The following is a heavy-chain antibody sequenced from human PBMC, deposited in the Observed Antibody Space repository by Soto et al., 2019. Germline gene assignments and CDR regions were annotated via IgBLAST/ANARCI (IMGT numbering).Heavy chain of an antibody. CDR3: ARQASGYYSGXFDP. CDR2: IFYSGGT. D-gene: IGHD3-22*01. Sequence: PSETLSLTCTVSGGSILDSTYYWAWIRQSPGKGLEWIGTIFYSGGTFYTPSLKSRVTMSVDTSNNQFSLKLSSVTAADTAVYYCARQASGYYSGXFDPWGQGTPVTVSS. CDR1: GGSILDSTYY. V-gene: IGHV4-39*01. J-gene: IGHJ5*02.